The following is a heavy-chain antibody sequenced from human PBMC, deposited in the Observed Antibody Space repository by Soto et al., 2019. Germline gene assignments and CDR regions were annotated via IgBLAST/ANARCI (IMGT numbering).Heavy chain of an antibody. CDR2: TSFSGYT. D-gene: IGHD3-22*01. CDR1: GDSVSGGDSY. V-gene: IGHV4-30-4*01. Sequence: QVQLQESGPGLVKPSQTLSLTCTVSGDSVSGGDSYWSWIRQPPGKALEWIGYTSFSGYTSYSPSLKSRVTKSVDISKSQFSLRLTSVTAADTAIYYCVRGGNPYHYATSGPGTFDKWGQGTLVSVAS. J-gene: IGHJ4*02. CDR3: VRGGNPYHYATSGPGTFDK.